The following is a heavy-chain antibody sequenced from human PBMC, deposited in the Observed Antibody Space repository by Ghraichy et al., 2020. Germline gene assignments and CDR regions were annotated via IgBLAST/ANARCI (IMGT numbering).Heavy chain of an antibody. CDR2: ISGSGDST. J-gene: IGHJ4*02. CDR3: AKDPRSGIQRWLAYCVDF. D-gene: IGHD5-18*01. Sequence: GWSLRLSCAASGFTFSSYAMSWVRQAPGKGLEWVSSISGSGDSTYYADSVQGRFTISRDNSKNTLYLQMNSLRAEDTAVYYCAKDPRSGIQRWLAYCVDFWGQGTLVTVSS. CDR1: GFTFSSYA. V-gene: IGHV3-23*01.